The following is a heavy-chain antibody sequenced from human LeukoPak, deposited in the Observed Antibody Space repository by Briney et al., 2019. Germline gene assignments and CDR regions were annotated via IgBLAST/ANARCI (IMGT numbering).Heavy chain of an antibody. CDR1: GGSISSYY. Sequence: PPGSLSLTSTVSGGSISSYYWSWIRQPPGEGLESSGYIYYSVSTNYNPPLKSRVTISVDTSKTQFSLKLSSVTAADTAVYYCARLMATRTSDAFDIRGQGTIVTVSS. J-gene: IGHJ3*02. CDR2: IYYSVST. D-gene: IGHD5-12*01. V-gene: IGHV4-59*08. CDR3: ARLMATRTSDAFDI.